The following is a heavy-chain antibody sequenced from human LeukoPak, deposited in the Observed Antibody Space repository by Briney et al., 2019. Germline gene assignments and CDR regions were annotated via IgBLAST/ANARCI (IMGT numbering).Heavy chain of an antibody. CDR2: IYNTGST. CDR1: NGSISSNY. CDR3: ARVRDSSGYYLGAFDV. J-gene: IGHJ3*01. Sequence: PSETLSLTCTVSNGSISSNYWSWIRQPAGKRLEWIVRIYNTGSTNYNPSLKSRVTMSVDTSKNQFSLRLTSVTAADTAIYYCARVRDSSGYYLGAFDVWGRGTMVTVSS. D-gene: IGHD3-22*01. V-gene: IGHV4-4*07.